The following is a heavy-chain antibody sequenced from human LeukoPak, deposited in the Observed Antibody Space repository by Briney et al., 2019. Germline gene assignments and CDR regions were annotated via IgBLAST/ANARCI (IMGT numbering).Heavy chain of an antibody. V-gene: IGHV3-30*02. Sequence: PGGSLRLSCAASAFTFSTYGMHWVRQAPGKGLEWVAFIRYDGSNKYYADSVLGRFTISRDNAKNTLYLQMNSLRAEDTAVYYCARDGVLRYFDTYYYYYMDVWGKGTTVTISS. CDR1: AFTFSTYG. D-gene: IGHD3-9*01. CDR3: ARDGVLRYFDTYYYYYMDV. CDR2: IRYDGSNK. J-gene: IGHJ6*03.